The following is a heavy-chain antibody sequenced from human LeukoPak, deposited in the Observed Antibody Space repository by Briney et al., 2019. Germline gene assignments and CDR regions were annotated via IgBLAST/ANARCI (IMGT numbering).Heavy chain of an antibody. Sequence: GGSLRLSCATSGFTLDNAWMSWVRQAPGKGLEWVSTISGSGGNTYYADSVKGRFTISRDNSKNTLYLQMNSLRAEDTAVYYCARTLDYYDSSGYFYWGQGTLVTVSS. J-gene: IGHJ4*02. D-gene: IGHD3-22*01. CDR3: ARTLDYYDSSGYFY. V-gene: IGHV3-23*01. CDR2: ISGSGGNT. CDR1: GFTLDNAW.